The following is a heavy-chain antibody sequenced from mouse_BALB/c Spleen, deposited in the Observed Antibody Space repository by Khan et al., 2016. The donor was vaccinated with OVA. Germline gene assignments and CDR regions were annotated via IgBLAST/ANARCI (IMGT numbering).Heavy chain of an antibody. J-gene: IGHJ4*01. CDR3: ARSYGSWAMDY. D-gene: IGHD1-1*01. V-gene: IGHV3-8*02. Sequence: EVQGVESGPSLVKPSQTLSLTCSVTGDSITSGFWNWIRKFPGNKFEYLGYITYSGNIYYTPSLKSRISITRDTSKSQYYLQLNSVTTEDTATYYCARSYGSWAMDYWGQGTSVTVSS. CDR2: ITYSGNI. CDR1: GDSITSGF.